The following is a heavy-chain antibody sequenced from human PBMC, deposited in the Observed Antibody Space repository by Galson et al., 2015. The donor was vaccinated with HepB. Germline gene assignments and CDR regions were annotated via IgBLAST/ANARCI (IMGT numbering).Heavy chain of an antibody. CDR2: INPSGGST. CDR3: ATEGELLDAFDI. V-gene: IGHV1-46*01. J-gene: IGHJ3*02. Sequence: SVKVSCKASGYTFTSYYMHWVRQAPGQGLEWMGIINPSGGSTSYAQKFQGRVTMTEDTSTDTAYMELSSLRSEDTAVYYCATEGELLDAFDIWGQGTMVTVSS. CDR1: GYTFTSYY. D-gene: IGHD1-26*01.